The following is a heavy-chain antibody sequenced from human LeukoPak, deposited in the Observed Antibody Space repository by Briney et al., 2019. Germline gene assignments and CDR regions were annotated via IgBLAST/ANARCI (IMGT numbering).Heavy chain of an antibody. CDR2: IYYSGST. CDR3: ARHRGSSSNFDY. CDR1: GGSISSSSYY. J-gene: IGHJ4*02. Sequence: PSETLSLTCTVSGGSISSSSYYWGWIRQPPGKGLEWIGSIYYSGSTYYNPSLKSRVTISVDTSKNQFSLRLSSVTAADTAVYYCARHRGSSSNFDYWGQGALITVSS. D-gene: IGHD6-6*01. V-gene: IGHV4-39*01.